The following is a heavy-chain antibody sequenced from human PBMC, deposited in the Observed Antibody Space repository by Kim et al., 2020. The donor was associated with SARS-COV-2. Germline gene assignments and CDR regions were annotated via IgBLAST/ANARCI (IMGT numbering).Heavy chain of an antibody. CDR1: GYTFTSYA. Sequence: ASVKVSCKASGYTFTSYAMNWVRQAPGQGLEWMGWINTNTGNPTYAQGFTGRFVFSLDTSVSTAYLQISSLKAEDTAVYYCARDETANIAAAGDEGWFDPWGQGTLVTVSS. D-gene: IGHD6-13*01. J-gene: IGHJ5*02. V-gene: IGHV7-4-1*02. CDR2: INTNTGNP. CDR3: ARDETANIAAAGDEGWFDP.